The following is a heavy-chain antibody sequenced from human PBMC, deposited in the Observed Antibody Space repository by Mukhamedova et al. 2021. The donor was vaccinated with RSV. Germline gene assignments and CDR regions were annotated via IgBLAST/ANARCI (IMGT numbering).Heavy chain of an antibody. V-gene: IGHV4-28*03. J-gene: IGHJ4*02. Sequence: IGNIFYSGITHYSSSPKSRVTISVDTSRNQFSLRLRSVPAADTAVYYCSRDGWLRLGYTLDSWGPGTLFTVSS. CDR3: SRDGWLRLGYTLDS. CDR2: IFYSGIT. D-gene: IGHD5-12*01.